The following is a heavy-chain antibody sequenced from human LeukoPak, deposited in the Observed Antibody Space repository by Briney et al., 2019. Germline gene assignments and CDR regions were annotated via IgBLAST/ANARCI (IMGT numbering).Heavy chain of an antibody. CDR3: ARDGTIFGVVILRPLDY. D-gene: IGHD3-3*01. Sequence: SVKVSCKASGGTFSSYAISWVRQAPGQGLEWMGGIIPIFGTANYAQKFQGRVTITADESTSTAYMELSSLRSEDTAVYYCARDGTIFGVVILRPLDYWGQGTLVTVSS. V-gene: IGHV1-69*13. CDR1: GGTFSSYA. CDR2: IIPIFGTA. J-gene: IGHJ4*02.